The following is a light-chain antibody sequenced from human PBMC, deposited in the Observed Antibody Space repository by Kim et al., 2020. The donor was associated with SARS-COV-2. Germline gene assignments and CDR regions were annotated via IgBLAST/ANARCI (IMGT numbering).Light chain of an antibody. CDR1: QNVRKN. V-gene: IGKV3-15*01. J-gene: IGKJ1*01. CDR3: QQCNDWPRT. CDR2: AAS. Sequence: VSPEERVTLSCRASQNVRKNVVWYQQKSGQAPRLLIFAASTRATGVPARFSGSGSGTEFTLTIRSLESEDFAVYYCQQCNDWPRTFGQGTKVDIK.